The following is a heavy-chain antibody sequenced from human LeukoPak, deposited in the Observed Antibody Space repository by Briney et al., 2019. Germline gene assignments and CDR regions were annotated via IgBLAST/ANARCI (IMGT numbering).Heavy chain of an antibody. CDR2: INSNRGGT. D-gene: IGHD3-3*01. Sequence: ASVKVSCKASGYTFTNYYIHWVRQVPGQGLEWMGWINSNRGGTNYAQKFQGRVTMTRDTSISTAYMELRSVRSDDTAVYYCARDLGDDAFDIWGPGTMVTVSS. CDR1: GYTFTNYY. CDR3: ARDLGDDAFDI. J-gene: IGHJ3*02. V-gene: IGHV1-2*02.